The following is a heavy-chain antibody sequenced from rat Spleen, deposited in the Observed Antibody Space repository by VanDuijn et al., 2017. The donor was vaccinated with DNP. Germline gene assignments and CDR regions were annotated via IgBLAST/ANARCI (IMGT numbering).Heavy chain of an antibody. V-gene: IGHV3-3*01. CDR1: GYSITSSYR. Sequence: EVQLQESGPGLVKPSQSLSLTCSVTGYSITSSYRWNWIRKFPGNKLEWMGSVNSAGTTNYNPSPKSGISITRDTSKNQLFLQVNSVTTEDTATYYCARWPGYNPPYAMDAWGQGTSVTVSS. D-gene: IGHD1-4*01. CDR2: VNSAGTT. J-gene: IGHJ4*01. CDR3: ARWPGYNPPYAMDA.